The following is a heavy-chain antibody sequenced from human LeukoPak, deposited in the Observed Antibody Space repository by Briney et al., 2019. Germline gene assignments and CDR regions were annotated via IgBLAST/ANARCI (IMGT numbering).Heavy chain of an antibody. CDR3: ARAHLDYDFWSGYYSHFDY. J-gene: IGHJ4*02. Sequence: GGSLRLSCAASGFTFSSYSMNWVRQAPGKGLEWVSSISSSSSYIYYADSVKGRFTISRDNAKNSLYLQMNSLRAEDTAVYYCARAHLDYDFWSGYYSHFDYWGQGTLVTVSS. D-gene: IGHD3-3*01. CDR2: ISSSSSYI. CDR1: GFTFSSYS. V-gene: IGHV3-21*01.